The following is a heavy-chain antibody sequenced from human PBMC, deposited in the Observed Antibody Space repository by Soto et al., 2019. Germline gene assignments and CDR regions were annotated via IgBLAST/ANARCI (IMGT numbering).Heavy chain of an antibody. V-gene: IGHV3-74*01. J-gene: IGHJ6*02. CDR3: ARDLPYSSSWYYYYGMDV. D-gene: IGHD6-13*01. CDR2: IDSDGSST. Sequence: GGSLRLSCAASGFTFSSYWMHWVRQAPGKGLVWVSRIDSDGSSTSYADSVKGRFTISRDNAKNTLYLQMNSLRAEDTAVYYCARDLPYSSSWYYYYGMDVWGQGTTVTVSS. CDR1: GFTFSSYW.